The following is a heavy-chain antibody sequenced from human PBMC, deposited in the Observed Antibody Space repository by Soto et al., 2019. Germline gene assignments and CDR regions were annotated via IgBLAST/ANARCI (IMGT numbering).Heavy chain of an antibody. Sequence: SETLSLTCTVSGGPISGYYWSWIRQPPGKGLEWIGYISYSGSTNYNPSLKSRVTISVDTSKNQFSLKLSSVTAADTAVYYCAREPTTVANYYYALDVWGQGTTVTVSS. CDR1: GGPISGYY. J-gene: IGHJ6*02. V-gene: IGHV4-59*01. CDR2: ISYSGST. D-gene: IGHD4-17*01. CDR3: AREPTTVANYYYALDV.